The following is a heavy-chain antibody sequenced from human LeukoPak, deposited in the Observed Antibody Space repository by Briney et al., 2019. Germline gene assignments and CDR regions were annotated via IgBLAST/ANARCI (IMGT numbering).Heavy chain of an antibody. CDR1: GFTVSSNY. Sequence: PGGSLRLSFAASGFTVSSNYMSWVRQAPGKGLEWVSLIYSDDTTLYADSVKGRFTISRDISKNTLYLQMSSLRAEDTAVYYCARRAGGYSHPYDYWGQGVLVTVSS. CDR2: IYSDDTT. D-gene: IGHD4-23*01. V-gene: IGHV3-53*01. CDR3: ARRAGGYSHPYDY. J-gene: IGHJ4*02.